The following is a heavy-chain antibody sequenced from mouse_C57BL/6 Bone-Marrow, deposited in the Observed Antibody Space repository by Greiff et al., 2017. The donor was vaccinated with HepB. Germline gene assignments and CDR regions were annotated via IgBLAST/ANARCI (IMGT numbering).Heavy chain of an antibody. CDR1: GYTFTSYW. Sequence: QVQLQQPGAELVRPGTSVKLSCKASGYTFTSYWMHWVKQRPGQGLEWIGVIDPSDSYTNYNQKFKGKATLTVDTSSSTAYMQLSSLTSEDSAVYYCVRRRGLWFDYWGQGTTLTVSS. J-gene: IGHJ2*01. D-gene: IGHD2-2*01. V-gene: IGHV1-59*01. CDR3: VRRRGLWFDY. CDR2: IDPSDSYT.